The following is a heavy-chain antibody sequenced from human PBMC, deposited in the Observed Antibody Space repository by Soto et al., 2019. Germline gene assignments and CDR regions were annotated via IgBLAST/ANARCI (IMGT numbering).Heavy chain of an antibody. Sequence: SETLSLTCTVSGGSISSYYWSWIRQPPGKGLEWIGYIYYSGSTNYNPSLKSRVTISVDTSKNQFSLKLSSVTAADTAVYYCARGPPYYDFWSGYYLAGTFDYWGQGTLVTVSS. D-gene: IGHD3-3*01. CDR2: IYYSGST. J-gene: IGHJ4*02. CDR3: ARGPPYYDFWSGYYLAGTFDY. V-gene: IGHV4-59*01. CDR1: GGSISSYY.